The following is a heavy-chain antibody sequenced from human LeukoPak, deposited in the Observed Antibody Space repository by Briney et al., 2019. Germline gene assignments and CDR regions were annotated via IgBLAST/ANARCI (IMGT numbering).Heavy chain of an antibody. J-gene: IGHJ4*02. V-gene: IGHV3-30*03. CDR3: ARDLTRTDN. D-gene: IGHD1/OR15-1a*01. CDR2: ISFDGSNK. CDR1: GFTFSNFA. Sequence: PGRSLRLSCAASGFTFSNFAMHWVRQAPGKGLQWVAVISFDGSNKYYADSVKGRFSISRDNAKNTLYLQMNSLRAEDTALYYCARDLTRTDNWGQGTLVTVSS.